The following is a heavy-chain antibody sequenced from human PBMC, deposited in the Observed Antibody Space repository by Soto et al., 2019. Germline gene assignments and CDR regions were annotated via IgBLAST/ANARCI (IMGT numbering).Heavy chain of an antibody. CDR2: ISFDGSTE. J-gene: IGHJ6*02. Sequence: QVQLVESGGGVVQPGRSLRLSCAASGFTFISYAMHWVRQAPGKGLVWVAVISFDGSTEYYADSVKGRFTISRDNSKNAVYLQMNSRRSEDTAVYYCARSRHGSGSYTHFYYGLDVWGQGTTVTVSS. CDR1: GFTFISYA. D-gene: IGHD3-10*01. CDR3: ARSRHGSGSYTHFYYGLDV. V-gene: IGHV3-30-3*01.